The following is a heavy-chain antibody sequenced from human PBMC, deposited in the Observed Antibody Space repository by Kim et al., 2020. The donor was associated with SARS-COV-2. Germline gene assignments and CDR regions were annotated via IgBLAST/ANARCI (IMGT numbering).Heavy chain of an antibody. Sequence: SETLSLTCTVSGGSISSGGYYWSWICQHPGKGLEWIGYIYYSGSTYYNPSLKSRVTISVDTSKNQFSLKLSSVTAADTAVYYCARVSDILTGYYGAFVDYWGQGTLVTVSS. CDR2: IYYSGST. CDR3: ARVSDILTGYYGAFVDY. V-gene: IGHV4-31*03. J-gene: IGHJ4*02. CDR1: GGSISSGGYY. D-gene: IGHD3-9*01.